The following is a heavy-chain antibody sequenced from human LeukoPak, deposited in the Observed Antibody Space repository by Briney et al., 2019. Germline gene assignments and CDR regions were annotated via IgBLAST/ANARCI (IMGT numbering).Heavy chain of an antibody. CDR3: AGRYSSGWYEDVY. J-gene: IGHJ4*02. CDR2: IYTSGST. Sequence: SETLSLTXTVSGGSISSGSYYWSWIRQPAGKGLEWIGRIYTSGSTNYNPSLKSRVTISVDTSKNQFSLKLSSVTAADTAVYYCAGRYSSGWYEDVYWGQGTLVTVSS. V-gene: IGHV4-61*02. CDR1: GGSISSGSYY. D-gene: IGHD6-19*01.